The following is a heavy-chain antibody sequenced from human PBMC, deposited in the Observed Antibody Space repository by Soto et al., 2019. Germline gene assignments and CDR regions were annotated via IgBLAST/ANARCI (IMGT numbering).Heavy chain of an antibody. D-gene: IGHD3-10*01. V-gene: IGHV3-23*01. CDR1: GFTFSNYA. CDR3: AKGAVPRHGEWDWFDL. CDR2: IHGSGDGT. J-gene: IGHJ5*02. Sequence: EVQLLESGGGLVQPGGSLRLSCAASGFTFSNYAMSWVRQAPGKGLEWVSSIHGSGDGTYYADSVKGRFTVSRDNSKERLYLQMSSMRVDNTAEYYCAKGAVPRHGEWDWFDLWGQGTLVTVSS.